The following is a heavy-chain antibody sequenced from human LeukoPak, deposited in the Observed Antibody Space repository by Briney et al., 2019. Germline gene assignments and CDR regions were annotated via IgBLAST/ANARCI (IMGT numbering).Heavy chain of an antibody. D-gene: IGHD3-10*01. CDR2: ISGSGGRT. V-gene: IGHV3-23*01. CDR1: GFTFSSYA. Sequence: PGGSLRLSCAASGFTFSSYAITWVRQAAGKGLEWVSVISGSGGRTYYADSVKGRFTISRDNSKNTLYLQMNSLRAEDTAVYYCAKDADYYGSDPVGWFDPWGQGTLVTVSS. J-gene: IGHJ5*02. CDR3: AKDADYYGSDPVGWFDP.